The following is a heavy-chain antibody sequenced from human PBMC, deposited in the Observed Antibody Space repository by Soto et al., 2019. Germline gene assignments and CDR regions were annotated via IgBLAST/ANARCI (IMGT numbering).Heavy chain of an antibody. V-gene: IGHV3-15*01. D-gene: IGHD2-15*01. CDR2: IKSKTDGGTT. J-gene: IGHJ4*02. Sequence: EVQLVESGGGLVKPGGSLRLSCAASGFTFSNAWMSWVRQAPGKGLEWVGRIKSKTDGGTTDYAAPVKGRFTISRDDSKNTLYLQMNSLKTEDTAVYYCTTDPPDIVVVVAATTRDYWGQGTLVTVSS. CDR3: TTDPPDIVVVVAATTRDY. CDR1: GFTFSNAW.